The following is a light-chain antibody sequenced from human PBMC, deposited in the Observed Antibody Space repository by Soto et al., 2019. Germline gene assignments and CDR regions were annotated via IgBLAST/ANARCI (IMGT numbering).Light chain of an antibody. Sequence: DLQMTQSPSSLSASVGDRVTITCQARQNINNYLNWYQQKPGRAPKLLIYDSSNLEAGVPSRFRGSRSGTDFTFTISRLQPEDIATYYFQQYEKLPTFGQGTLLEIK. CDR1: QNINNY. V-gene: IGKV1-33*01. CDR2: DSS. CDR3: QQYEKLPT. J-gene: IGKJ5*01.